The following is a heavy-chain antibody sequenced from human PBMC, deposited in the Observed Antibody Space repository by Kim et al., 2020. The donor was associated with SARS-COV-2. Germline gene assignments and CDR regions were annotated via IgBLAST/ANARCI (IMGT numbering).Heavy chain of an antibody. D-gene: IGHD3-3*01. CDR1: GFTFGDYA. J-gene: IGHJ6*02. CDR3: TRDHDFWSGWGPYYGMDV. CDR2: IRSKAYGGTT. V-gene: IGHV3-49*04. Sequence: GGSLRLSCTASGFTFGDYAMSWVRQAPGKGLEWVGFIRSKAYGGTTEYAASVKGRFTISRDDSKSIAYLQMNSLKTEDTAVYYCTRDHDFWSGWGPYYGMDVWGQGTTVTVSS.